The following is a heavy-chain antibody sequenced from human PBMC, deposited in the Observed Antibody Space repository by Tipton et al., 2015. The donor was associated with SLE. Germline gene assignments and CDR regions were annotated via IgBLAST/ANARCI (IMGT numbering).Heavy chain of an antibody. Sequence: TLSLTCAVSGFSISSAYYWGWIRQPPGKGLEWIGYISYSGSTSYYPSLKSRVTISVDTSKNQFSLKLSSVTAADTAVYYCARDGAGDAFDIWGQGTMVTVSS. D-gene: IGHD1-26*01. J-gene: IGHJ3*02. CDR3: ARDGAGDAFDI. V-gene: IGHV4-38-2*02. CDR1: GFSISSAYY. CDR2: ISYSGST.